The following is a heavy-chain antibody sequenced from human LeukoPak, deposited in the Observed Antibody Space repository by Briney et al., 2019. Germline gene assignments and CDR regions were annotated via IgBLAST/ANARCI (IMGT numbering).Heavy chain of an antibody. Sequence: PSETLSLTCTVSAYSISSGSYWGWIRQPPGKGLEWIGSIHHSGSTNYNPSLKSRVTISVDTSKNQFSLKLSPVTAADTAVYYCARLFPRRRLSSTSRGWFDPWGQGTLVTVSS. V-gene: IGHV4-38-2*02. D-gene: IGHD2-2*01. CDR3: ARLFPRRRLSSTSRGWFDP. CDR1: AYSISSGSY. CDR2: IHHSGST. J-gene: IGHJ5*02.